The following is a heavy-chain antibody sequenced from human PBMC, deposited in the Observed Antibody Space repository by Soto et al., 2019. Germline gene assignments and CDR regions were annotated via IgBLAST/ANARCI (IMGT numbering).Heavy chain of an antibody. Sequence: SETLSLTCAVYGGSFSGYYWSWIRQPPGKGLEWIGEINHSGSTNYNPSLKSRVTISVDTSKNQFSLKLSSVTAADTAVYYCASRYYYYGMDVWGQGTTVTVSS. CDR2: INHSGST. CDR3: ASRYYYYGMDV. V-gene: IGHV4-34*01. CDR1: GGSFSGYY. J-gene: IGHJ6*02.